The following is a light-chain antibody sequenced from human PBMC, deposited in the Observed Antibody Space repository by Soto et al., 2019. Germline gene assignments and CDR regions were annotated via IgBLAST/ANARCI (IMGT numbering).Light chain of an antibody. CDR2: SND. V-gene: IGLV1-44*01. Sequence: QSALTQPPSASGTPGQRVTISCSGSNSNIGSNTVNWYQQLPGTAPKLLIYSNDQRPSGVPDRFSGSKSGISASLAISGLQSEDEADYYCAAWDDSLNGPLFGGGTKLTVL. CDR3: AAWDDSLNGPL. CDR1: NSNIGSNT. J-gene: IGLJ2*01.